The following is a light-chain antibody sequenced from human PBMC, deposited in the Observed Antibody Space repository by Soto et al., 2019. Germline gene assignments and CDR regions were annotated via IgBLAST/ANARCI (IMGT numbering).Light chain of an antibody. J-gene: IGKJ3*01. CDR3: QNGRE. CDR1: QSVSNNY. CDR2: GAS. V-gene: IGKV3D-20*02. Sequence: ENVFTHTPATLSAPAVEPANLSCRASQSVSNNYLAWYQQKPGQAPRLLIYGASNRATGIPDRFSGSGSGTDFTLTISSLQSEDSAVYYCQNGREFGPGTKVDIK.